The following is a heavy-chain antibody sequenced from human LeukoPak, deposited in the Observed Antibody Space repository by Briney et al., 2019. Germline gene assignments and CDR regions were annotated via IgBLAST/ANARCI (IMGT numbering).Heavy chain of an antibody. CDR2: MNPNSGNT. J-gene: IGHJ5*02. Sequence: GASVKVSCKASGYTFGSYDINWVRQATGQGLEWMGWMNPNSGNTGFAQKFQGRVTMTRNTSISTAYMELSSLRSEDTAVYYCARGPAPQYGSGSSWFDPWGQGTLVTVSS. D-gene: IGHD3-10*01. V-gene: IGHV1-8*01. CDR1: GYTFGSYD. CDR3: ARGPAPQYGSGSSWFDP.